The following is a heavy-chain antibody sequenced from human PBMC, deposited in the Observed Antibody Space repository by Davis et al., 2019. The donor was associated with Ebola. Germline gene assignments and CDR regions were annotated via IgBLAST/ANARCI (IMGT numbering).Heavy chain of an antibody. D-gene: IGHD4-11*01. J-gene: IGHJ4*02. CDR1: GFTFTIFD. CDR3: ARDPDDYSFDY. Sequence: GASLKISCAASGFTFTIFDMHWVRPAPGRGLEWVAFVRSHGSDDHYADSVKGRFTISRDNSKNTLYLQMNSLRPEDTAVYYCARDPDDYSFDYWGQGTLVTVSS. CDR2: VRSHGSDD. V-gene: IGHV3-30*02.